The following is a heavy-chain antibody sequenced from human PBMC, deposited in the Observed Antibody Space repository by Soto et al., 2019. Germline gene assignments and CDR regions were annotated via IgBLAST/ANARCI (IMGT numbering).Heavy chain of an antibody. Sequence: QVQLVQSGAEVKKPGASVKVSCKASGYTFSDYYIHWVRQAPGQGLEWMGWTNPKSGAPNYAQKFXGXVXRXXDKAISPIYMELNRLRPDDTAVYYCARDANGGRASSYGMDVWGQGTTVTVSS. V-gene: IGHV1-2*02. CDR2: TNPKSGAP. J-gene: IGHJ6*02. D-gene: IGHD1-1*01. CDR1: GYTFSDYY. CDR3: ARDANGGRASSYGMDV.